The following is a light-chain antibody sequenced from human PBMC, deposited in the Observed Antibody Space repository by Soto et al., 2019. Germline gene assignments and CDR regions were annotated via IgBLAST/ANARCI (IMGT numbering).Light chain of an antibody. J-gene: IGKJ5*01. V-gene: IGKV3-11*01. Sequence: SPATLSLSPGETATLSCRASQRVTSYLAWYQHKPGQAPRLLIYDASSRATGIPTRFSGSGSGTDFTLNISSLEPEDFAIYYCQQRYNWPPTFGQGTRLEIK. CDR1: QRVTSY. CDR2: DAS. CDR3: QQRYNWPPT.